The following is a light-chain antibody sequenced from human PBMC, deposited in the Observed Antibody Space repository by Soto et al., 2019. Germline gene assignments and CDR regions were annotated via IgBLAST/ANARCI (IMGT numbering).Light chain of an antibody. CDR2: AAS. CDR1: ESVTSDY. Sequence: EIVLTQSPGTLSLSPGERATLSCRASESVTSDYLAWYQQKPGQAPSLLIYAASSRATGIPDRFSGSGSGTDFTLTISRLEPEDVAVYYCHQYGYDRDTFGQWTRLEIK. CDR3: HQYGYDRDT. V-gene: IGKV3-20*01. J-gene: IGKJ5*01.